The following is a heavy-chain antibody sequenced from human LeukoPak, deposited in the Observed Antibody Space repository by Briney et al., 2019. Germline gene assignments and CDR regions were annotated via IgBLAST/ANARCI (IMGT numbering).Heavy chain of an antibody. CDR1: GGSSRSGDYF. V-gene: IGHV4-30-4*01. D-gene: IGHD6-6*01. CDR2: IHYSGNT. Sequence: SETLSLTCAVSGGSSRSGDYFWSWIRQPPGKGLEWIGHIHYSGNTYYNPSLKSRVSISVDTSKNQFSLKLSSVTAADTAVYYCAGSIAARLDYWGQGTLVTVSS. J-gene: IGHJ4*02. CDR3: AGSIAARLDY.